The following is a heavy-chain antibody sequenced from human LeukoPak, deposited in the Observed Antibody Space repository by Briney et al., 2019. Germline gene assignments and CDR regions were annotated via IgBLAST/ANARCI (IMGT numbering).Heavy chain of an antibody. J-gene: IGHJ3*02. Sequence: ASVKVSCKASGYTFTDYYINWVRQAPGQGLEWMGWINPNSGDTNYAQKFQDRVTMTRDTSISTAYIELNLLRSDDTAVYYCARDRSPYVVATGYSAFDIWGQGTMVTVSS. CDR2: INPNSGDT. CDR3: ARDRSPYVVATGYSAFDI. CDR1: GYTFTDYY. D-gene: IGHD2-21*02. V-gene: IGHV1-2*02.